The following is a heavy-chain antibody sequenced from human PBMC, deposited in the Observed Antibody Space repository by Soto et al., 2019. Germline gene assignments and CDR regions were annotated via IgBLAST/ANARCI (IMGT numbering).Heavy chain of an antibody. D-gene: IGHD3-22*01. CDR1: GGSISSGGYY. V-gene: IGHV4-31*03. CDR2: IYYSGST. J-gene: IGHJ4*02. CDR3: ARAIGPGYDSSGYYFRSYYFDY. Sequence: KTSETLSLTCTVSGGSISSGGYYWSWIRQHPGKGLEWIGYIYYSGSTYYNPSLKSRVTISVDTSKNQFSLKLSSVTAADTAVYYCARAIGPGYDSSGYYFRSYYFDYWGQGTLVTSPQ.